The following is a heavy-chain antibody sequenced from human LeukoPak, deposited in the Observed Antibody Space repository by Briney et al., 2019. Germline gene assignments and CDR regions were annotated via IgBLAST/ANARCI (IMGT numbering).Heavy chain of an antibody. D-gene: IGHD2/OR15-2a*01. Sequence: SETLSLTCSVSGGSTSGFYWSWIRQPPGKGLEWIGYVYYSGDSNYNPSLKSRVSMSLDTSRNQVSLRLSSVTAADTAVYYCARHPFSTPFDYWGRGTLVTVSS. J-gene: IGHJ4*02. CDR3: ARHPFSTPFDY. CDR1: GGSTSGFY. V-gene: IGHV4-59*08. CDR2: VYYSGDS.